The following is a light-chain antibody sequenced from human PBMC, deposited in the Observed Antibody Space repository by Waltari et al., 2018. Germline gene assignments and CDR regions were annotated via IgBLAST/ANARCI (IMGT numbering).Light chain of an antibody. V-gene: IGLV2-8*01. CDR2: EVT. J-gene: IGLJ1*01. CDR1: SSDVGGYNY. Sequence: QSALTQPPSASGSPGQSVTISCTGTSSDVGGYNYVSWYQQHPGKTPKVMSGEVTKRPSGFPDRFSGSKSGNTASLTVSGLQAEDEADYYCSSYAGSNNFVFGTGTKVTVL. CDR3: SSYAGSNNFV.